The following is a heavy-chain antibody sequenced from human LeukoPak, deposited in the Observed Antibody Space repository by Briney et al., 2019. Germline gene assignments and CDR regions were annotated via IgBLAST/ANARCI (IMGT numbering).Heavy chain of an antibody. D-gene: IGHD1-26*01. CDR2: INPETGYT. V-gene: IGHV1-2*02. Sequence: ASVKVSCKASGYTFTDYYMHWVRQAPGQGLEWMGWINPETGYTNYRQNIQDRVTVTRDTSTSTVYMELSSLRSDDTAVYYCARDRNSGSYSWFGPCGQGTPVTVSS. J-gene: IGHJ5*02. CDR3: ARDRNSGSYSWFGP. CDR1: GYTFTDYY.